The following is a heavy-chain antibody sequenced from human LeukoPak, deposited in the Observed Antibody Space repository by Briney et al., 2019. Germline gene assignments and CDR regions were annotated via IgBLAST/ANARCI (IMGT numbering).Heavy chain of an antibody. V-gene: IGHV3-9*01. CDR3: AKSRKSATQRACCGGDCYDYYYGMDV. Sequence: GGSLRLSCAASGFTFDDYAMHWVRQAPGKGLEWVSGISWNSGGIGYADSVKGRFTISRDNAKNSLYLQMNSLRAEDTALYYCAKSRKSATQRACCGGDCYDYYYGMDVWGQGTTVTVSS. CDR2: ISWNSGGI. J-gene: IGHJ6*02. D-gene: IGHD2-21*02. CDR1: GFTFDDYA.